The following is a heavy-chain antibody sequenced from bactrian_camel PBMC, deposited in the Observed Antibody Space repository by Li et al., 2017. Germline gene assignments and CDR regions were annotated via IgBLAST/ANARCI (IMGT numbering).Heavy chain of an antibody. J-gene: IGHJ4*01. V-gene: IGHV3-2*01. Sequence: HVQLVESGGDLVQPGGSLRLSCSVSGFTLTRYDMSWVRLAPGKGLEWVSSIVSDGSNTYYADSVKGRITISRDNAKNMVYLQMNSLLTEDTALYHCVMRYGGTWFLYWGQGTQVTVS. D-gene: IGHD6*01. CDR2: IVSDGSNT. CDR1: GFTLTRYD. CDR3: VMRYGGTWFLY.